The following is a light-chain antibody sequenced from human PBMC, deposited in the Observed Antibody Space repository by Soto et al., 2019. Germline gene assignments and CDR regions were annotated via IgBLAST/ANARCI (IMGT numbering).Light chain of an antibody. J-gene: IGLJ1*01. V-gene: IGLV2-14*03. CDR1: SSDVGGYNY. Sequence: SVLPKPASVSGFPGQSITISCTGTSSDVGGYNYVSWYQHHPGKAPKLLIYDVSNRPSGISNRFSGSKSDNTASLTISGLQPEDEADYYCSSYTTSNTRQIVFGTGTKVTVL. CDR3: SSYTTSNTRQIV. CDR2: DVS.